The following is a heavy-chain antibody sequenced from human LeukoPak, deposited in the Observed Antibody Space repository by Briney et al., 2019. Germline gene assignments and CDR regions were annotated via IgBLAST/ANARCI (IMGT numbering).Heavy chain of an antibody. D-gene: IGHD5-12*01. CDR1: GGSIIISSYY. V-gene: IGHV4-39*07. Sequence: PSETLSLTCTVSGGSIIISSYYWGWIRQPPGKGLEWTGSMYSSGSTYYNPSLKSRVIISVDTSKNQFSLKLSSVTAADAAVYYCARSGSGYLRYYFDYWGQGTLVTVSS. CDR2: MYSSGST. J-gene: IGHJ4*02. CDR3: ARSGSGYLRYYFDY.